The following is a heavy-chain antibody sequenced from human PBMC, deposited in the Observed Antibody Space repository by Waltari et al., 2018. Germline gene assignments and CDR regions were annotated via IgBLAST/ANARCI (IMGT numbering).Heavy chain of an antibody. J-gene: IGHJ4*02. Sequence: QVQLVQSGAEVKKPGSSVKVSCKVSGYTLTELSMHWVRQAPGKGLEWMGIINPSGGSTSYAQKFQGRVTMTRDTSTSTVYMELSSLRSEDTAVYYCARGSGDDQVGYWGQGTLVTVSS. CDR2: INPSGGST. V-gene: IGHV1-46*01. D-gene: IGHD2-15*01. CDR1: GYTLTELS. CDR3: ARGSGDDQVGY.